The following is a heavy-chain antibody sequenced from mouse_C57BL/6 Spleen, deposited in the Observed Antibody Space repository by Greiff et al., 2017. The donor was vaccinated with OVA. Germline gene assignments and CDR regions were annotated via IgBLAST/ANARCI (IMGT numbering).Heavy chain of an antibody. V-gene: IGHV3-6*01. CDR1: GYSITSGYY. J-gene: IGHJ2*01. Sequence: ESGPGLVKPSQSLSLTCSVTGYSITSGYYWNWIRQFPGNKLEWMGYISYDGSNNYNPSLKNRISITRDTSKNQFFLKLNSVTTEDTATYYCARALRPRYFDYWGQGTTLTVSS. CDR2: ISYDGSN. CDR3: ARALRPRYFDY.